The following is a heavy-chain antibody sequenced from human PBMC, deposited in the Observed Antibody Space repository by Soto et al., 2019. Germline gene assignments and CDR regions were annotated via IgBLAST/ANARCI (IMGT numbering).Heavy chain of an antibody. D-gene: IGHD2-2*02. CDR3: ATNQDIVVVPAAISSYYYYGMDV. CDR2: FDPEDGET. V-gene: IGHV1-24*01. CDR1: GYTLTELS. J-gene: IGHJ6*02. Sequence: VASVKVSCKVSGYTLTELSMHWVRQAPGKGLEWMGGFDPEDGETIYAQKFQGRVTMTEDTSTDTAYMELSSLRSEDTAVYYCATNQDIVVVPAAISSYYYYGMDVWGQGTTVTVSS.